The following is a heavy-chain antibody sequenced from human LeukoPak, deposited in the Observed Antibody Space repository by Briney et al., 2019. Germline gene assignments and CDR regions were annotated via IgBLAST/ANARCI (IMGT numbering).Heavy chain of an antibody. J-gene: IGHJ6*04. CDR2: ISGSGGST. CDR1: GFTFSSYA. V-gene: IGHV3-23*01. D-gene: IGHD3-3*01. Sequence: PGGSLRLSCAASGFTFSSYAMTWVRQAPGKGLEWVSGISGSGGSTYYADSVKGRFTISRDNSKNTLYLQMNSLRAEDTAVYYCSRTDFGVVYYYYVRDVGGKGTTFTVS. CDR3: SRTDFGVVYYYYVRDV.